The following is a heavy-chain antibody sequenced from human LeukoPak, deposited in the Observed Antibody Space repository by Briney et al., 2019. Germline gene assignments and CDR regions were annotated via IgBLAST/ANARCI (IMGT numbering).Heavy chain of an antibody. CDR2: IYYSGST. J-gene: IGHJ3*02. CDR3: ARVHSGYEYGAFDI. V-gene: IGHV4-59*01. CDR1: GGSISSYY. Sequence: SETLSLTCTVSGGSISSYYWSWIRQPPGKGLEWIGHIYYSGSTNYNPSLKSRVTISVDTSNNQFSLKLSSVTAADTAVYYCARVHSGYEYGAFDIWGRGTMVTVSS. D-gene: IGHD5-12*01.